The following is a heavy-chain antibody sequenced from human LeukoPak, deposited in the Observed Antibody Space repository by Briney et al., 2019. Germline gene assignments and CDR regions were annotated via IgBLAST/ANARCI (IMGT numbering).Heavy chain of an antibody. D-gene: IGHD6-6*01. Sequence: GRSLRLSCAASGFTFSSYGMHWVRQAPGKGLEWVAVIWYDGSNKYYADSVKGRFTISRDNSKNTLYVQMNSLRAEDTAVYYCARDRPYSSSSFQDYWGQGTLVTVSS. V-gene: IGHV3-33*01. CDR2: IWYDGSNK. CDR1: GFTFSSYG. CDR3: ARDRPYSSSSFQDY. J-gene: IGHJ4*02.